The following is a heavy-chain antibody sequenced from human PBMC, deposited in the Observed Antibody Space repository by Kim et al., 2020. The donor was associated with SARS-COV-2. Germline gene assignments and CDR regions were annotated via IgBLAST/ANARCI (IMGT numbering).Heavy chain of an antibody. Sequence: GESLQISCKGSGYSFTSYWISWVRQMPGKGLEWMGRIDPSDSYTNYSPSFQGHVTISADKSISTAYLQWSSLKASDTAMYYCARYPRDLWYFDLWGRGTLVTVSS. V-gene: IGHV5-10-1*01. J-gene: IGHJ2*01. CDR3: ARYPRDLWYFDL. CDR2: IDPSDSYT. CDR1: GYSFTSYW.